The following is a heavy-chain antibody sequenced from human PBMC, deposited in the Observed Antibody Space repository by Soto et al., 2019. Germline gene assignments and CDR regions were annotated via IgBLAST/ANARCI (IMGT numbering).Heavy chain of an antibody. V-gene: IGHV3-48*03. CDR1: GFTFSSYE. CDR3: ARVPNYYDSRGYFRWAFDI. J-gene: IGHJ3*02. Sequence: GGSLRLSCAASGFTFSSYEMNWVRQAPGKGLEWVSYISSSGSTIYYADSVNGRFTISRDNAKNSLYLQMNSLRAEDTAVYYCARVPNYYDSRGYFRWAFDIWGQGTMVTVSS. D-gene: IGHD3-22*01. CDR2: ISSSGSTI.